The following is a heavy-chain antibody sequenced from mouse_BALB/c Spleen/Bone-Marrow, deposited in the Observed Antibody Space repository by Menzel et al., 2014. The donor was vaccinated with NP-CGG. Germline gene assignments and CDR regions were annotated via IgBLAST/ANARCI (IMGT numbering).Heavy chain of an antibody. Sequence: EVQLQQSGAELVKPGASVKLSCTASGFNIKDTYMHWVKQRPEQGLEWIGRIDPANGNTKYDPKFQGKATITADTSSNTACLQLSSLTSEDTAVYYCARYYYGSSLFDYWGPGTTLTVSS. V-gene: IGHV14-3*02. CDR1: GFNIKDTY. CDR2: IDPANGNT. J-gene: IGHJ2*01. D-gene: IGHD1-1*01. CDR3: ARYYYGSSLFDY.